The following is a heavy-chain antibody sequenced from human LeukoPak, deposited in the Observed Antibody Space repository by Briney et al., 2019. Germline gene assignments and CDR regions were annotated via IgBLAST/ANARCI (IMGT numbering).Heavy chain of an antibody. CDR3: ARVQLRRYFDWPFYDAFDI. CDR2: INHRGST. CDR1: RGSFSGYY. J-gene: IGHJ3*02. D-gene: IGHD3-9*01. Sequence: SETLSLTCAVYRGSFSGYYGSWIRHPPGKGLEWIGEINHRGSTNYNPSLKSRVTIAVDTSKNQFSLNLSSVTSADTAVYYCARVQLRRYFDWPFYDAFDIWGQGTMVTVSS. V-gene: IGHV4-34*01.